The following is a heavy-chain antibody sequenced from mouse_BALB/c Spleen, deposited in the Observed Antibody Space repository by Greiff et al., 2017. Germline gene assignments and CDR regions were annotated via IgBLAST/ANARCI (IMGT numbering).Heavy chain of an antibody. CDR2: ISSGGSYT. CDR3: TRDRWDVYAMDY. CDR1: GFTFSSYT. V-gene: IGHV5-6-4*01. Sequence: EVQLVESGGGLVKPGGSLKLSCAASGFTFSSYTMSWVRQTPEKRLEWVATISSGGSYTYYPDSVKGRFTISRDNAKNTLYLQMSSLKSEDTAMYYCTRDRWDVYAMDYWGQGTSVTVSS. J-gene: IGHJ4*01. D-gene: IGHD4-1*01.